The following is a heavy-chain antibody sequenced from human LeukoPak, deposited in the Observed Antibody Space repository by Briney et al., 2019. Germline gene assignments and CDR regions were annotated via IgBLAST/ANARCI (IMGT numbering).Heavy chain of an antibody. V-gene: IGHV1-8*01. CDR1: GYTFTSYD. CDR3: ASPIVVVVATTGVDAFDI. D-gene: IGHD2-21*01. Sequence: ASVKVSCKASGYTFTSYDINWVRQATGQGLEWMGWMNPNSGNTGFAQKFQGRVTMTTNTSISTAYMELSSLRSEDAAVYYCASPIVVVVATTGVDAFDIWGQGTMVTVSS. CDR2: MNPNSGNT. J-gene: IGHJ3*02.